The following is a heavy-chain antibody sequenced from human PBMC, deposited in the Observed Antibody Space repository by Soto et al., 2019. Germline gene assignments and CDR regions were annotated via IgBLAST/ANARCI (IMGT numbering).Heavy chain of an antibody. CDR2: FSISKGKT. CDR3: ARKGYIVNFGLDV. Sequence: QVQLVQSGAEVKRPGASVKVSCKASGYTFRNYDVAWVRRAPGHGVEWMGWFSISKGKTYYQESLQGRVTMTMDTGTTTAYMEVRSLRSADTALYYCARKGYIVNFGLDVWGQGTTVTVSS. D-gene: IGHD5-12*01. J-gene: IGHJ6*02. V-gene: IGHV1-18*01. CDR1: GYTFRNYD.